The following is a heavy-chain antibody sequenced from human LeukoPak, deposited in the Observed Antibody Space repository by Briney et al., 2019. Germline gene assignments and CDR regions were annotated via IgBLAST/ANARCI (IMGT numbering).Heavy chain of an antibody. V-gene: IGHV1-69*05. CDR3: ARDAGYYYYYMDV. CDR2: IIPSFGTA. J-gene: IGHJ6*03. CDR1: GGTFSSYA. Sequence: EASVKVSCKASGGTFSSYAISWVRQAPGQGLEWVGRIIPSFGTANYAQKFQGRVTITTDESTSTAYMELSSLRSEDTAVYYCARDAGYYYYYMDVWGKGTTVTVSS.